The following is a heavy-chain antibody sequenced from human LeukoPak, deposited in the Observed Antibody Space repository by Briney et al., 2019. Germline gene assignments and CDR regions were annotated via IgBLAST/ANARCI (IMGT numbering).Heavy chain of an antibody. D-gene: IGHD5-18*01. Sequence: PETLSHTRTHPRDSIITYIWSWIRQTPEKGLGWSGQIYYRGSTKYNPSLKSGVTISVDTSKNQFSLKLSYVTAADTAVYYCARHQEGYNYNYHHMDAWGTGTTVTVSS. CDR1: RDSIITYI. CDR2: IYYRGST. J-gene: IGHJ6*03. V-gene: IGHV4-59*08. CDR3: ARHQEGYNYNYHHMDA.